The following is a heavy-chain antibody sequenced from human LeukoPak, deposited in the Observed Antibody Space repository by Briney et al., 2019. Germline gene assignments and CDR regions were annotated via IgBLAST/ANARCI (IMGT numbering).Heavy chain of an antibody. V-gene: IGHV1-18*01. D-gene: IGHD5-18*01. J-gene: IGHJ4*02. CDR2: ISAYNGNT. Sequence: ASVKVSCKASGYTFTSYGISWVRQAPGQGGEWMGWISAYNGNTNYAQKRQGRVTMTTDTSTTTAYMELRSLRSDDTAVYYCARVDTAMDTDYWGQGTLVTVSS. CDR3: ARVDTAMDTDY. CDR1: GYTFTSYG.